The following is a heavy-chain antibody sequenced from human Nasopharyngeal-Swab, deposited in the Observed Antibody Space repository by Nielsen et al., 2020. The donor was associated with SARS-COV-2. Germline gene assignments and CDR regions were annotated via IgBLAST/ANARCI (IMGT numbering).Heavy chain of an antibody. CDR2: IYYSGST. D-gene: IGHD3-22*01. J-gene: IGHJ4*02. CDR3: ARLYDSSTKLDY. V-gene: IGHV4-39*01. Sequence: WIRQPPGKGLEWIESIYYSGSTYYNPSLKSRVTISVDTSKNQFSLKLSSVTAADTAVYYCARLYDSSTKLDYWGQGTLVTVSS.